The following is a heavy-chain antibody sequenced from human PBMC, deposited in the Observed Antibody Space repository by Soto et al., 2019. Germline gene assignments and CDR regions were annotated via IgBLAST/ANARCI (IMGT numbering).Heavy chain of an antibody. CDR1: GFTVSSNY. J-gene: IGHJ4*02. CDR3: ARDSGGQLRDY. V-gene: IGHV3-66*01. Sequence: GGSLRLSCAASGFTVSSNYMSWVRRAPGKGLEWVSVIYSGGSTYYADSVKGRFTISRDNSKNTLYLQMNSLRAEDTTVYYCARDSGGQLRDYWGQGTLVTVSS. CDR2: IYSGGST. D-gene: IGHD6-25*01.